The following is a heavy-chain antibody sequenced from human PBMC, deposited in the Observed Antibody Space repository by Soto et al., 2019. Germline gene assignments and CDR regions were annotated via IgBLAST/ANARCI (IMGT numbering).Heavy chain of an antibody. CDR3: TRTFVDFSNRKPLHHSIAL. CDR2: INPNSGGT. Sequence: ASVKVSCKASGYTFTGYYMHWVRQAPGQRLEWMGWINPNSGGTNYAQKFQGWVTMTRDTSISTVYMELSRLRSDDTAVYYCTRTFVDFSNRKPLHHSIALWGQGTTVSV. D-gene: IGHD4-4*01. V-gene: IGHV1-2*04. CDR1: GYTFTGYY. J-gene: IGHJ6*02.